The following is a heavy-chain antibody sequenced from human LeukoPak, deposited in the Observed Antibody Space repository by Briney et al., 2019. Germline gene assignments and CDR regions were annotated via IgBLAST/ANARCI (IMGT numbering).Heavy chain of an antibody. D-gene: IGHD6-13*01. J-gene: IGHJ4*02. CDR1: GGTFSSYA. V-gene: IGHV1-69*04. Sequence: AASVKVSCKASGGTFSSYAISWVRQAPGQGLEWMGRIIPILGIANYAQKFQGRVTITADKSTSTAYMELSSLRSEDTAVYYCASIAAADSPIDYWGQGTLVTVSS. CDR3: ASIAAADSPIDY. CDR2: IIPILGIA.